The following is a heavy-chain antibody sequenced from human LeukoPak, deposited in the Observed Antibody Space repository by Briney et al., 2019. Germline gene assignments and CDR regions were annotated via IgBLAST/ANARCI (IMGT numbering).Heavy chain of an antibody. D-gene: IGHD3-3*01. V-gene: IGHV1-18*04. CDR2: ISPYNGNT. Sequence: ASVKVSCKASGYAFSSYAISWVRQAPGQGLEWMGWISPYNGNTKYAQKFQGRVTMTTDTSTSTAYMELRSLRSDDTAVYYCAKDRRLRFLEWSSIGYFQHWGQGTLVAVSS. CDR3: AKDRRLRFLEWSSIGYFQH. J-gene: IGHJ1*01. CDR1: GYAFSSYA.